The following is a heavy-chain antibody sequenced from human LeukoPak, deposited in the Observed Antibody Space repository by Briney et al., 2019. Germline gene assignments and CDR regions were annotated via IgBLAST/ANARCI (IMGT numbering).Heavy chain of an antibody. V-gene: IGHV4-59*01. D-gene: IGHD6-6*01. CDR2: VYYSGST. J-gene: IGHJ3*02. CDR1: GGSISSYY. CDR3: ARATYYSTSSPAFDI. Sequence: SETLSLTCTVSGGSISSYYWSWIRQPPGQGLEWIGYVYYSGSTNYNPSLKSRVTFSVDTSKSQFSLKLNSVIAADTAVYYCARATYYSTSSPAFDIWGQGTMVTVSS.